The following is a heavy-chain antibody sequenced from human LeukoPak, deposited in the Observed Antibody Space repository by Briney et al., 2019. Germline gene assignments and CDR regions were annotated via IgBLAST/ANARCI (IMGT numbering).Heavy chain of an antibody. CDR3: ARDRGAYYDSSGYYYGDAFDI. CDR1: GFTVSSNY. Sequence: GGSLRLSCAASGFTVSSNYMSWVRQAPGKGLEWVSVIYSGGSTYYADSVEGRFTISRDNSKNTLYLQMNSLRAEDTAVYYCARDRGAYYDSSGYYYGDAFDIWGQGTMVTVSS. V-gene: IGHV3-53*01. D-gene: IGHD3-22*01. J-gene: IGHJ3*02. CDR2: IYSGGST.